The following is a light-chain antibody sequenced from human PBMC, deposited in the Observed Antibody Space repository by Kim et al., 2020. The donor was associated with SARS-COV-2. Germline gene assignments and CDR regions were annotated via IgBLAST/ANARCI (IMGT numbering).Light chain of an antibody. J-gene: IGLJ3*02. CDR3: QAWDSRIGV. Sequence: SYELTQPPSVSVSPGQTATITCSGDKLGDKFVHWYRQKPGQSPVLVIYRDMTRPSGIPERFAGSNSGNTATLTISGTQAMDEADYYCQAWDSRIGVFGGGTQLTVL. CDR2: RDM. CDR1: KLGDKF. V-gene: IGLV3-1*01.